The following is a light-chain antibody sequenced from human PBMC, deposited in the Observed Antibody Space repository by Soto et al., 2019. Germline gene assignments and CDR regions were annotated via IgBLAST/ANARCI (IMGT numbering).Light chain of an antibody. CDR2: DAS. J-gene: IGKJ4*01. V-gene: IGKV1-5*01. CDR3: QQYNSYSLT. Sequence: DMQMTQSPSSMSASIGDHVNIXXQSSHDIRKYLNWYQQKPGKAPKLXIYDASSLESGVPSRFSGSGAGTEFTLTISSLQPDDFATYYCQQYNSYSLTFGGGTKVDI. CDR1: HDIRKY.